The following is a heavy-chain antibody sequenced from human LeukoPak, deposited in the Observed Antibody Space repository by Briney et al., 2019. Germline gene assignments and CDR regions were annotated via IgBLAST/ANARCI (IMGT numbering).Heavy chain of an antibody. CDR2: IIPIFGTA. CDR3: ARHSGWTAKYFDY. Sequence: ASVKVSCKASGGTFISYAISWVRQAPGQGLEWMGGIIPIFGTANYAQKFQGRVTITADESTSTAYIELSSLRSEDTAVYYCARHSGWTAKYFDYWGQGTLVTVS. D-gene: IGHD6-19*01. V-gene: IGHV1-69*13. CDR1: GGTFISYA. J-gene: IGHJ4*02.